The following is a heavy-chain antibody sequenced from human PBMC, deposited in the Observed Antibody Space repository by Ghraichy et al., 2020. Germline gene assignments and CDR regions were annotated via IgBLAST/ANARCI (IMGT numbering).Heavy chain of an antibody. CDR1: GGSISSYY. CDR3: ARISSGSNAHYDY. D-gene: IGHD4-23*01. CDR2: IHTSGST. V-gene: IGHV4-4*07. J-gene: IGHJ4*02. Sequence: SETLSLTCTVSGGSISSYYWIWVRQPAGKGLEWIGRIHTSGSTTYNPSLKSRVTMSVDTSKNQFSLKLNSVTAADTAVYYCARISSGSNAHYDYWGQGTLVTVSS.